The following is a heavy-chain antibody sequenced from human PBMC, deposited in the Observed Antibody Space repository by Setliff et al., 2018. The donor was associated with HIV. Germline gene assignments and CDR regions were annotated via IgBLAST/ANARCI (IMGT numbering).Heavy chain of an antibody. D-gene: IGHD3-22*01. CDR3: ATVRAYYYDSSGQEYFQH. V-gene: IGHV1-24*01. CDR2: FDPEDVET. Sequence: ASVKVSCKASEYTFTDYFMHWVRQAPGKGLEWMGGFDPEDVETVYAQKFQGRVTMTEDTSTDTAYMELNGLRSEDTAMYYCATVRAYYYDSSGQEYFQHWGQGTLVTVSS. CDR1: EYTFTDYF. J-gene: IGHJ1*01.